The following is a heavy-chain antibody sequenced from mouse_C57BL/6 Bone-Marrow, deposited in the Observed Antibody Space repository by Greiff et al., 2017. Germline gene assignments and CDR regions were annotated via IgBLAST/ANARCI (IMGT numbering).Heavy chain of an antibody. CDR2: FTMYSDAT. J-gene: IGHJ3*01. Sequence: LQQSGAELVRPGSSVKLSCKDSYFAFMASAMHWVKQRPGHGLEWIGSFTMYSDATEYSENFKGKATLTANTSSSTAYMVLSSLTSEDSAVYYCARRLGGTRVAYWGKGTLVTVSA. V-gene: IGHV1-49*01. CDR1: YFAFMASA. D-gene: IGHD4-1*01. CDR3: ARRLGGTRVAY.